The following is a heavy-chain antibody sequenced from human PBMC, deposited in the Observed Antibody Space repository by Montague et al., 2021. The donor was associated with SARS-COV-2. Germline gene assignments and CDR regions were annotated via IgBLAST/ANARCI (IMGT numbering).Heavy chain of an antibody. CDR2: INYSGGI. CDR1: GGSISDHY. Sequence: SETLSLTCTVSGGSISDHYWARIRQPPGKGLEWLAYINYSGGISSNASLKSRVSMSVDTSKNQFSLKLTSVTAADTAVYYCARAVSVRRAVNWLDPWGQGTLVTVSS. V-gene: IGHV4-59*11. CDR3: ARAVSVRRAVNWLDP. D-gene: IGHD3-10*01. J-gene: IGHJ5*02.